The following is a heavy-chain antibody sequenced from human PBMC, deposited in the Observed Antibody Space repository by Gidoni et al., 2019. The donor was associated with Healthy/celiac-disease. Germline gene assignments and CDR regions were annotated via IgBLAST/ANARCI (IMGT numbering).Heavy chain of an antibody. CDR1: GFPFSSYS. Sequence: EVQLVESGGGLVKPGGSLRPSCAASGFPFSSYSMNWVRQPPGQGLEWVSSISSSSSYIYYADSVKGRFTISRDNAKNSLYLQMNSLRAEDTAVYYCARDNRYSLGGMDVWGQGTTVTVSS. J-gene: IGHJ6*02. CDR3: ARDNRYSLGGMDV. D-gene: IGHD1-1*01. V-gene: IGHV3-21*01. CDR2: ISSSSSYI.